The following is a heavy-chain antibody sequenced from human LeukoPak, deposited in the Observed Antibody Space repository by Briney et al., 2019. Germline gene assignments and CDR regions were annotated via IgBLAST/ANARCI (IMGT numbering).Heavy chain of an antibody. Sequence: PSETLSLTCTVSGGSISSYYWSWIRQPPGKGLEWIGNIYYSGSTNYNPSLRSRVTISSDTSKNQFSLKLSSVTAADTAVYYCARDGGGYSYGFDYWGQGTLVTVSS. CDR1: GGSISSYY. CDR3: ARDGGGYSYGFDY. CDR2: IYYSGST. D-gene: IGHD5-18*01. V-gene: IGHV4-59*12. J-gene: IGHJ4*02.